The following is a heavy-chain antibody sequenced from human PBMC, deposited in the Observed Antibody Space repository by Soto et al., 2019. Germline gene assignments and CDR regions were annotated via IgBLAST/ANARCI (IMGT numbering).Heavy chain of an antibody. CDR3: ARVGVPAAVGDDPPNEFDY. Sequence: GGSLRLSCAASGFTFSSYSMNWVRQAPGKGLEWVSYISSSSSTIYYADSVKGRFTISRDNAKNSLYLQMNSLRAEDTAVYYCARVGVPAAVGDDPPNEFDYWGQGTLVTVSS. V-gene: IGHV3-48*01. J-gene: IGHJ4*02. CDR2: ISSSSSTI. CDR1: GFTFSSYS. D-gene: IGHD2-2*01.